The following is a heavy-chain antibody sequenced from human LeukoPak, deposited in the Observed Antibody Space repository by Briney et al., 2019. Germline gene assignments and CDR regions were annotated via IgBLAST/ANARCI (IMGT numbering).Heavy chain of an antibody. CDR2: IYPGDT. CDR3: ARPPYSGLLDPFDI. CDR1: GYSFTTYW. Sequence: GESLKISCKGSGYSFTTYWIGWVRQMPGKGLEWMGIIYPGDTRYSPSFQGQVTISADKSISTAYLQWSSLKASDTAMYYCARPPYSGLLDPFDIWGQGTMVTVSS. V-gene: IGHV5-51*01. J-gene: IGHJ3*02. D-gene: IGHD1-26*01.